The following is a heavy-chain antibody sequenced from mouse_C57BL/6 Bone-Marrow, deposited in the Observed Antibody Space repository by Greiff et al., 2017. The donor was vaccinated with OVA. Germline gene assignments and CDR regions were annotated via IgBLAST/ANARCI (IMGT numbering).Heavy chain of an antibody. CDR2: IYPRSGNT. Sequence: VQLQQSGAELARPGASVKLSCKASGYTFTSYGISWVKQRTGQGLEWIGEIYPRSGNTYYNEKFKGKATLPADKSSSTAYMELRSLTSEDSAVYFCARRGYYGSSYGAWFAYWGQGTLVTVSA. CDR3: ARRGYYGSSYGAWFAY. D-gene: IGHD1-1*01. J-gene: IGHJ3*01. V-gene: IGHV1-81*01. CDR1: GYTFTSYG.